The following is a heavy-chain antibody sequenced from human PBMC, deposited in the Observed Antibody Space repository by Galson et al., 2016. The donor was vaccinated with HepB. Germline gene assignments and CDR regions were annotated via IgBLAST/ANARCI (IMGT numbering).Heavy chain of an antibody. CDR1: GMTFSNYG. CDR2: IWYDGSKK. V-gene: IGHV3-33*01. CDR3: AGRSPIAGLLWGVHVALDI. D-gene: IGHD2/OR15-2a*01. J-gene: IGHJ3*02. Sequence: SLRLSCAVSGMTFSNYGMHWVRQAPGRGLAWVAGIWYDGSKKYYGDSVKGRFTVSRDNSNNTLSLQMNSLRGDDTAVYYCAGRSPIAGLLWGVHVALDIWGQGTTVSVSS.